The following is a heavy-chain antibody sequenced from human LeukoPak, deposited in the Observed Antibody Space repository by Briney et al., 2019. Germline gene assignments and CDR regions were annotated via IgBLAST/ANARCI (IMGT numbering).Heavy chain of an antibody. J-gene: IGHJ3*02. Sequence: GASVTVSCKASGYTFTKYAMNWVRQAPGQGLEWMGWINTNTGNPTYAQGFTGRFVFSLDTSVNTAYLQISSLKAEDTAVYYCARTLTGYYRDAFDIWGQGTMVTVSS. CDR2: INTNTGNP. CDR1: GYTFTKYA. CDR3: ARTLTGYYRDAFDI. V-gene: IGHV7-4-1*02. D-gene: IGHD3-9*01.